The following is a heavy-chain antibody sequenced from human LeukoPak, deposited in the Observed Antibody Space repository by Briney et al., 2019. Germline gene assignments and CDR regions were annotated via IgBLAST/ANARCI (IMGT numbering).Heavy chain of an antibody. CDR3: ARGRAGIAAAGFDY. J-gene: IGHJ4*02. CDR1: GFTFS. D-gene: IGHD6-13*01. V-gene: IGHV3-30-3*01. Sequence: PGGSLRLSCATSGFTFSMHWVRLAPGKGLDWVAVISFDGGNKFHADSVKGRFSISRDNSKNTLYLQMNSLGLDDTAVYFCARGRAGIAAAGFDYWGQGTLVTVSS. CDR2: ISFDGGNK.